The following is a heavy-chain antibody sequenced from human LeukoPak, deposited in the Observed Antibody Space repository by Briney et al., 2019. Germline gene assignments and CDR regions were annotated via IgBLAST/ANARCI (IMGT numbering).Heavy chain of an antibody. J-gene: IGHJ5*02. V-gene: IGHV1-18*01. CDR1: GYTFTSYG. CDR2: ISAYNGNT. CDR3: ARADIVVVPAAPRSADWFDP. Sequence: ASVKVSCKASGYTFTSYGISWVRQAPGQGLEWMGWISAYNGNTNYAQKLQGRVTMTTDTSTSTAYMELRSLRSDDTAVYYCARADIVVVPAAPRSADWFDPWGQGTLVTVSS. D-gene: IGHD2-2*01.